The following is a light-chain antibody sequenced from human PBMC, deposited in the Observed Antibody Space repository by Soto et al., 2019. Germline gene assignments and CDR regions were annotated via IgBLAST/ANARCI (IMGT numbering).Light chain of an antibody. CDR2: VDN. J-gene: IGLJ3*02. V-gene: IGLV1-40*01. CDR1: SSNIGAGYD. CDR3: QSYDSSLSGVV. Sequence: QSVLTQPPSVSGAPGQRVTISCTGSSSNIGAGYDVHWYQQLPGTAPKLLIYVDNNRPSGVPDRFSGSKSGTSASLAITGVQAEDEADYYCQSYDSSLSGVVFGGGTQLTVL.